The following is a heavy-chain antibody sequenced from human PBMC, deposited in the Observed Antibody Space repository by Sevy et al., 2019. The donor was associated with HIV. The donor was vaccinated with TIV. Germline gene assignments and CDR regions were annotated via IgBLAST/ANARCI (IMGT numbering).Heavy chain of an antibody. D-gene: IGHD3-9*01. CDR3: ASGILTGSDF. J-gene: IGHJ4*02. V-gene: IGHV3-30*02. CDR1: GFTFSSYG. Sequence: QLGGSLRLSCAASGFTFSSYGMHWVRQAPGKGLGWVAFIWYDGSDTYYADSVKGRLSISRNNSKNTLYLQMNSLRTEDTAISYGASGILTGSDFWGQGTLVTVSS. CDR2: IWYDGSDT.